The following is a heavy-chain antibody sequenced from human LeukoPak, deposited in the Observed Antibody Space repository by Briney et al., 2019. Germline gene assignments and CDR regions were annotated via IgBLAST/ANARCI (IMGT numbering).Heavy chain of an antibody. J-gene: IGHJ4*02. D-gene: IGHD5-12*01. CDR3: AREFTGYGNTDY. CDR1: GFSLSMYW. CDR2: IRSDGVEK. V-gene: IGHV3-7*03. Sequence: GGSLRLSCTAAGFSLSMYWTSWVRQAPGKGLEWVANIRSDGVEKYYVDSVRGRFTISTDTAKNTLYLQMNSLRADDTAVYYCAREFTGYGNTDYWGQGTLVTVSS.